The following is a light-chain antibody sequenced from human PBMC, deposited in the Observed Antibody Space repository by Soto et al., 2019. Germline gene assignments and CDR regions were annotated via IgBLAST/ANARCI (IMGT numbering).Light chain of an antibody. V-gene: IGKV3-15*01. J-gene: IGKJ4*01. CDR1: QSVSSSY. Sequence: EIVLTQSPGTLSLSPGERATLSCRASQSVSSSYLAWYQQKPGQAPRLLIYGASTRATGIPARFGGSGSGTEFTLTISSLQSEDFAVYYCQQYNNWPPLTFGGGTKVQIK. CDR2: GAS. CDR3: QQYNNWPPLT.